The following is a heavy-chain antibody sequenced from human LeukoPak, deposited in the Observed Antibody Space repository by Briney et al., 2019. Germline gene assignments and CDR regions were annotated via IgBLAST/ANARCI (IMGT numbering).Heavy chain of an antibody. J-gene: IGHJ2*01. CDR3: ARNVSGQYFDI. CDR2: ISGSGDST. V-gene: IGHV3-23*01. CDR1: GFTFSSYA. Sequence: PGGSLRLSCAASGFTFSSYAMNWVRQAPGKGLECISAISGSGDSTHYADSVKGRFTISRHNSKNTLYLQMNSLRAEDTAVYYCARNVSGQYFDIWGRGTLVTVSS. D-gene: IGHD2/OR15-2a*01.